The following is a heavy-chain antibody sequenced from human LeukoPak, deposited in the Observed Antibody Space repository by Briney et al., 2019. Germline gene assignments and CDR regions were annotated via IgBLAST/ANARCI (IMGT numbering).Heavy chain of an antibody. CDR1: GGSINTANYY. J-gene: IGHJ4*02. CDR3: ARDRYGDFEDY. V-gene: IGHV4-30-4*08. Sequence: PSETLSLTCNVSGGSINTANYYWTWIRQPPGKGLEWIGYISYSGTPYYNPSLNSRLTISLDTSKNQFSLRLNPVTAADTAMYYCARDRYGDFEDYWGQGTLVTVSS. CDR2: ISYSGTP. D-gene: IGHD4-17*01.